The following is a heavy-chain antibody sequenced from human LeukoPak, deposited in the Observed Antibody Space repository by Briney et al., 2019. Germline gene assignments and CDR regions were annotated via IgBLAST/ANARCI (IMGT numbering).Heavy chain of an antibody. J-gene: IGHJ4*02. CDR3: ARDHYYDSSGYWSY. D-gene: IGHD3-22*01. Sequence: ASVKVSCKASGYTFTSYGISWVRQAPAQGLEWMGWISAYNGNTNYAQKLQGRVTMTTDTSTSTAYMALRSLRSDETAVYYCARDHYYDSSGYWSYWGQGTLVTVSS. CDR1: GYTFTSYG. CDR2: ISAYNGNT. V-gene: IGHV1-18*01.